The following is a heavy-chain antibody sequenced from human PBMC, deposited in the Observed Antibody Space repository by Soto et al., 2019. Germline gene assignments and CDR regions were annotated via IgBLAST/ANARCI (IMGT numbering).Heavy chain of an antibody. V-gene: IGHV3-33*01. D-gene: IGHD3-3*01. Sequence: QVQLVESGGGVVQPGRSLRLSCAASGFTFSSYGMHWVRQAPGKGLEWVAVIWYDGSNKYYADSVKGRFTISRDNSKNTLYLQMNSLRAEDTAVYYCARGRLGAGYMDVWGKGTTVTVSS. CDR2: IWYDGSNK. J-gene: IGHJ6*03. CDR3: ARGRLGAGYMDV. CDR1: GFTFSSYG.